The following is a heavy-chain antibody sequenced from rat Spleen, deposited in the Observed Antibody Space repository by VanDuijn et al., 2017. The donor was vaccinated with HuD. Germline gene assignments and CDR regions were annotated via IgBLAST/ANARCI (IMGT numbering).Heavy chain of an antibody. CDR3: AVKGVLDA. CDR2: ISWGGSST. J-gene: IGHJ4*01. CDR1: GFTFDDYG. V-gene: IGHV5-7*01. Sequence: EVKLVESGGGLVQPGRSLKLSCAASGFTFDDYGMAWVRQAPKNGLEWVASISWGGSSTYYADTVKGRFTISRDSSKHTLYLEMNSLRSEDTAMYYCAVKGVLDAWGQGASVTVSS.